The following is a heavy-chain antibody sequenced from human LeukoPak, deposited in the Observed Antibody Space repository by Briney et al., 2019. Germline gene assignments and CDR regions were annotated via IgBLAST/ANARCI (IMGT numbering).Heavy chain of an antibody. D-gene: IGHD4-17*01. V-gene: IGHV4-61*02. CDR2: IYTSGST. CDR3: ASSLPTVTTSFDY. J-gene: IGHJ4*02. Sequence: PSQTLSLTCTVSGGSISSGSYYWSWLRQPAGKGLEWIGRIYTSGSTNYNPSLKSRVTISVDTSKNQFSLKLSSVTAADTAVYYCASSLPTVTTSFDYWGQGTLVTVSS. CDR1: GGSISSGSYY.